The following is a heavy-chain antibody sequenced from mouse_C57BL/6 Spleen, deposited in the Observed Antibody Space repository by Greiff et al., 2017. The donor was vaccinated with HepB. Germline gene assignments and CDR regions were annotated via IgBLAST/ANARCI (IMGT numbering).Heavy chain of an antibody. Sequence: VQLQQSGPELVKPGASVKISCKASGYSFTGYYMNWVKQSPEKSLEWIGEINPSTGGTTYNQKFKAKATLTVDKSSSTAYMQLKSLTSEDSAVYYCAPPLYGNPFFGYWGQGTTLTVSS. V-gene: IGHV1-42*01. J-gene: IGHJ2*01. D-gene: IGHD2-1*01. CDR1: GYSFTGYY. CDR3: APPLYGNPFFGY. CDR2: INPSTGGT.